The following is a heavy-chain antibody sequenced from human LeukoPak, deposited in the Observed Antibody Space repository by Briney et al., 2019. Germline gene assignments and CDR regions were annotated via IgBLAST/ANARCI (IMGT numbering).Heavy chain of an antibody. J-gene: IGHJ4*02. CDR2: INPNSGGT. CDR1: GYTFTGYY. Sequence: ASVKVSCKASGYTFTGYYMHWVRQAPGQGLEWMGWINPNSGGTNYAQKFQGRVTMTRDTSISTAYMELSRLRSDDTAVYYCARDRGMYSSSWSPFDYWGQGTLVTVSS. V-gene: IGHV1-2*02. CDR3: ARDRGMYSSSWSPFDY. D-gene: IGHD6-13*01.